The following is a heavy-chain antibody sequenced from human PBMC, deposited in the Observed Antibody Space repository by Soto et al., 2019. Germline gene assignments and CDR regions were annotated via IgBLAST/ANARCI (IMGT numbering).Heavy chain of an antibody. Sequence: EVQLLESGGGLVQPGGSLRLSCAASGFTFNNYAMTWVRQAPGKGLEWVSAISGSGSSTFYADSVKGRFTISRDNSKNTLYLQMNSLRAEDTAVYYCAKNFQGLWTVIDFWGQGTLVTVSS. CDR3: AKNFQGLWTVIDF. J-gene: IGHJ4*02. V-gene: IGHV3-23*01. CDR2: ISGSGSST. D-gene: IGHD2-21*01. CDR1: GFTFNNYA.